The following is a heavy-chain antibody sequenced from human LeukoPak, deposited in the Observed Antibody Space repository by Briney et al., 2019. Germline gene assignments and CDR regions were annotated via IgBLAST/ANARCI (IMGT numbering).Heavy chain of an antibody. CDR2: IYDSGST. CDR1: GVSITNSY. CDR3: ARDVGVEIDY. D-gene: IGHD3-10*01. J-gene: IGHJ4*02. Sequence: SETLSLTCSVSGVSITNSYWSWIRQPPGRGLEWIGYIYDSGSTNYNPSLKSRVTISEDTSKNQFSLKLTSVTAADTAVYYCARDVGVEIDYWGQGTLVTVSS. V-gene: IGHV4-59*01.